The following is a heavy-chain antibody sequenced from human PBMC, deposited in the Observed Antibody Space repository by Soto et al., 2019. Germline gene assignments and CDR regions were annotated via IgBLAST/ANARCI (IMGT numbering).Heavy chain of an antibody. Sequence: QVQLVQSGAEVKKPGASVKVSCKASGYTFTSYGISWVRQAPGQGLEWMGWISAYNGNTNYAQKLQGRVTMTTDTSTSTAYMELRGLRSDDTAVYYCARDSIAAAEPYYYGMDVWGQGTTVTVSS. CDR2: ISAYNGNT. J-gene: IGHJ6*02. CDR1: GYTFTSYG. V-gene: IGHV1-18*01. D-gene: IGHD6-13*01. CDR3: ARDSIAAAEPYYYGMDV.